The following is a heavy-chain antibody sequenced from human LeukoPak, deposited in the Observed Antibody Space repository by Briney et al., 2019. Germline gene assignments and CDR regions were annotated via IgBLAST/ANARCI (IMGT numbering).Heavy chain of an antibody. CDR1: GGSISSGDYY. CDR2: IYYSGST. CDR3: ARGTTAFWSGYHFDY. Sequence: PSQTLSLTCTVSGGSISSGDYYWSWIRQPPGKGLEWIGYIYYSGSTYYNPSLKSRVTISVDTSKNQFSLKLSSVTAADTAVYYCARGTTAFWSGYHFDYWGQGTLVTVSS. J-gene: IGHJ4*02. D-gene: IGHD3-3*01. V-gene: IGHV4-30-4*08.